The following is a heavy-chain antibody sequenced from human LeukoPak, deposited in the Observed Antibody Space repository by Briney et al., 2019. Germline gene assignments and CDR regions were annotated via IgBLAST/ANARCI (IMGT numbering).Heavy chain of an antibody. Sequence: SETLSLTCAVYGGSFSGYYWSWIRQPPGKGLEWIGEINHSGSTNYNPSLKSRVTISVDTSKNQFSLRLTSVTATDTAVYYCARLNKPGWFDPWGQGTLVTVSS. V-gene: IGHV4-34*01. D-gene: IGHD1-14*01. CDR3: ARLNKPGWFDP. CDR2: INHSGST. CDR1: GGSFSGYY. J-gene: IGHJ5*01.